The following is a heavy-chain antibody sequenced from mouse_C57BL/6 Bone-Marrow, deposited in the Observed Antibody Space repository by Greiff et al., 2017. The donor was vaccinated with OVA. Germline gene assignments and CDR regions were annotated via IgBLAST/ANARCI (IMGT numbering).Heavy chain of an antibody. V-gene: IGHV1-64*01. CDR1: GYTFTSYW. CDR3: ARSYYYGSSYLWYFDY. CDR2: IHPNSGST. D-gene: IGHD1-1*01. Sequence: QVQLKQSGAELVKPGASVKLSCKASGYTFTSYWMHWVKQRPGQGLEWIGMIHPNSGSTNYNEKFKSKATLTVDKSSSTAYMQLSSLTSEDSAVYFCARSYYYGSSYLWYFDYWGQGTTLTVSS. J-gene: IGHJ2*01.